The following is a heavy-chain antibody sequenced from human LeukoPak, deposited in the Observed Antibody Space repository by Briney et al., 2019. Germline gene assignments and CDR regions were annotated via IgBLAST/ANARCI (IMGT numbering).Heavy chain of an antibody. V-gene: IGHV1-69*13. J-gene: IGHJ5*02. CDR3: AREESARRIHALHP. Sequence: ASVKVSCKASGGTFSSYAISWVRQAPGQGLEWMGGIIPIFGTANYAQKFQGRVTITADESTSTAYMELNTLRPEDTAVYYCAREESARRIHALHPWGQGTLVTVSA. D-gene: IGHD2-15*01. CDR1: GGTFSSYA. CDR2: IIPIFGTA.